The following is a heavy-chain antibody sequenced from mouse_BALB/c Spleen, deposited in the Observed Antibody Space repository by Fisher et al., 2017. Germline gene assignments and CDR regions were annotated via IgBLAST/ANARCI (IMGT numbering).Heavy chain of an antibody. V-gene: IGHV1S12*01. D-gene: IGHD2-14*01. Sequence: KFKGKATLTADTSSSTAYMQLSSLTSEDSAVYFCARWVRALYDAGYAMDYWGQGTSVTVSS. CDR3: ARWVRALYDAGYAMDY. J-gene: IGHJ4*01.